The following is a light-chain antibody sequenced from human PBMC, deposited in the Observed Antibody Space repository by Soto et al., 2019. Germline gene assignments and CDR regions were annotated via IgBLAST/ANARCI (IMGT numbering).Light chain of an antibody. J-gene: IGKJ2*01. CDR3: QQYYSTPPYT. Sequence: DIVMTQSPDSLAVSLGERATINCKSSQSVLYSSNNKNYLAWYQQKPGQPPKLLIYWASTRESGVPDRFSGSGSGTAFTLTISSLKAEDVAVYYCQQYYSTPPYTFGRGTKLEIK. CDR1: QSVLYSSNNKNY. CDR2: WAS. V-gene: IGKV4-1*01.